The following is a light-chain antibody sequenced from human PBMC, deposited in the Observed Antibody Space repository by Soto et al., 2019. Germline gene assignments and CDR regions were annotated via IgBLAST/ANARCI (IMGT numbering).Light chain of an antibody. Sequence: EIVMTQSPATLSVSPGERATLSCRASQSVSSYLAWYQQKPGQAPRLLIYDASNRATGIPARFSGSGSGTDFTLTISSLEPEDFAVYYCQQRSNWPPLTFGGGTKVDIK. V-gene: IGKV3-11*01. CDR3: QQRSNWPPLT. J-gene: IGKJ4*01. CDR2: DAS. CDR1: QSVSSY.